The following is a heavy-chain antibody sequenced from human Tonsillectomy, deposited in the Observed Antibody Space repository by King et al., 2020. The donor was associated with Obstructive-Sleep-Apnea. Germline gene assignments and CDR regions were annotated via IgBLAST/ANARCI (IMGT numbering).Heavy chain of an antibody. D-gene: IGHD5-12*01. V-gene: IGHV4-4*07. CDR2: IYTSGST. CDR3: ARMHIVATYWYFDL. CDR1: RGSINNYY. Sequence: VQLQESGPGLVKPSETLSLTCTVSRGSINNYYWSWIRQPAGKGLEWIGRIYTSGSTNYNPSLKSRVAMSVDTCKNQFSLKLSSVTAADTAVYYCARMHIVATYWYFDLWGRGTLVTVSS. J-gene: IGHJ2*01.